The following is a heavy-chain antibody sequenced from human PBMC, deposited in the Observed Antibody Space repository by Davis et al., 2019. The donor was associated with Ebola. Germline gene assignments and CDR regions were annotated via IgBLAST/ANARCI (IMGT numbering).Heavy chain of an antibody. Sequence: SETLSLTCAVYGGSFSGYYWSWIRQPPGKGLEWIGEINHSGSTKYNPSLKSRVTISVDTSKNQFSLKLSSVTAADTAVYYCARGDYDYIWGSYPLDYWGQGTLVTVSS. CDR2: INHSGST. D-gene: IGHD3-16*02. CDR3: ARGDYDYIWGSYPLDY. J-gene: IGHJ4*02. V-gene: IGHV4-34*01. CDR1: GGSFSGYY.